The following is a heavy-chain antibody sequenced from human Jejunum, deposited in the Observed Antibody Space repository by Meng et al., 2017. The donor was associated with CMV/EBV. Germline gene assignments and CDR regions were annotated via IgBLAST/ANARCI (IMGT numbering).Heavy chain of an antibody. CDR2: IYYTGNT. V-gene: IGHV4-30-4*01. CDR1: GESINSDNY. J-gene: IGHJ4*02. Sequence: SLTCSVSGESINSDNYWSWIRQSPGKGLEWIGYIYYTGNTYYNPSLKSRVTISLGTSKNQFSLKLNSVTAADTAVYYCARATNFVTVWGQGTLVTVSS. CDR3: ARATNFVTV. D-gene: IGHD4-17*01.